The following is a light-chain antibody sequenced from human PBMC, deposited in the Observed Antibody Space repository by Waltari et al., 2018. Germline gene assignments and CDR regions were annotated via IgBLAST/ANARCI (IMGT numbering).Light chain of an antibody. CDR1: QDISNY. Sequence: DIQMNQSPSSLSASVGDRVTITCQASQDISNYLNWYQQKPGKAPQLLIYDASNLETGVPSRFSGSASGTDFTFTSSSLQPEDIATYYCQQYDNRPSWAFGQGTKVEIK. CDR2: DAS. J-gene: IGKJ1*01. V-gene: IGKV1-33*01. CDR3: QQYDNRPSWA.